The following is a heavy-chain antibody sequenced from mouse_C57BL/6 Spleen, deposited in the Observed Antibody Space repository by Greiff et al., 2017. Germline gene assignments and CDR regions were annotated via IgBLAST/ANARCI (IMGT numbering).Heavy chain of an antibody. V-gene: IGHV1-15*01. Sequence: VQGVESGAELVRPGASVTLSCKASGYTFTDYEMHWVKQTPVHGLEWIGAIDPETGGTAYNQKFKGKAILTADKSSSTAYMELRSLTSEDSAVYYCTRSSYDVYWYFDVWGTGTTVTVSS. D-gene: IGHD2-3*01. CDR1: GYTFTDYE. CDR2: IDPETGGT. CDR3: TRSSYDVYWYFDV. J-gene: IGHJ1*03.